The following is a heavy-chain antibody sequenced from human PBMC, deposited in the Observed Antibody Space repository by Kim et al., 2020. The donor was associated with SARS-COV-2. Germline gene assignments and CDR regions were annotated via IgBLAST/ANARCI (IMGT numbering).Heavy chain of an antibody. D-gene: IGHD3-10*01. CDR3: ARELYGSAPDY. V-gene: IGHV1-18*01. Sequence: KYAQKCQGRVSMTTDTSTTTVSMELSSLRSEDTAVYFCARELYGSAPDYWGQGTLVTVSS. J-gene: IGHJ4*02.